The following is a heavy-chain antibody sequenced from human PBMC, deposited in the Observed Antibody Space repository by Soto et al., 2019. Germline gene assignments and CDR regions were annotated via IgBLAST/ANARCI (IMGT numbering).Heavy chain of an antibody. D-gene: IGHD2-21*01. CDR2: IYPDDSDT. V-gene: IGHV5-51*01. Sequence: PGESLKISCKGSGYSFTTYWIGWVCQMPGKGLEWMGIIYPDDSDTGYSPSFQGQVTISADKSISTAYLQWSSLKASDTAMYYCARHPSSGWGSGYYYGMAVWGQGTTVTVSS. CDR1: GYSFTTYW. J-gene: IGHJ6*02. CDR3: ARHPSSGWGSGYYYGMAV.